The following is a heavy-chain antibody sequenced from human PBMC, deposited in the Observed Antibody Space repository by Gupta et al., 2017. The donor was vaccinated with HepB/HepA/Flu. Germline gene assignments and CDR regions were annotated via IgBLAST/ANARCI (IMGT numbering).Heavy chain of an antibody. D-gene: IGHD6-13*01. J-gene: IGHJ5*02. CDR1: GLTVSSNY. Sequence: EVQLVESGGGLVEPGGCLRLACAGSGLTVSSNYMAWVRQAQGKGREAAGKGVEWVEIIYIGGNTYVSGSVKGRFTISRDNSKNTLYLHMNSLRDEDTAVYYCAKAWHTSSWNWFGPWGQGTLVTVSS. CDR2: IYIGGNT. V-gene: IGHV3-66*01. CDR3: AKAWHTSSWNWFGP.